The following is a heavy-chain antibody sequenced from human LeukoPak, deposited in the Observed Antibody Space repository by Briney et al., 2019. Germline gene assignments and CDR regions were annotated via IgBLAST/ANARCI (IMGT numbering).Heavy chain of an antibody. CDR1: GFTFSSYA. D-gene: IGHD3-16*01. J-gene: IGHJ6*03. V-gene: IGHV3-23*01. CDR3: AKLGGQEVYNYYVGV. Sequence: GGSLRLSCEASGFTFSSYAVRWVRQAPGKGVEWLSCIIDSRDTTYYAKSVKGRFTISRDNSKNTLYLQMNSLRAEETAVYYCAKLGGQEVYNYYVGVWGKGTTVAVSS. CDR2: IIDSRDTT.